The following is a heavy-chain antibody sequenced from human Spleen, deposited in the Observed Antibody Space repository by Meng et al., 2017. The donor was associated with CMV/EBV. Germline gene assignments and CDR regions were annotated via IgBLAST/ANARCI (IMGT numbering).Heavy chain of an antibody. Sequence: SGFTFDDYGMSWVRQVPGKGLEWVSGINWNGGSTGYGDSVKGRFTISRDNGKNSLYLQMNSLRAEDTALYYCARKGGRDFWSDYDPYWGQGTLVTVSS. V-gene: IGHV3-20*03. CDR2: INWNGGST. J-gene: IGHJ4*02. CDR1: GFTFDDYG. CDR3: ARKGGRDFWSDYDPY. D-gene: IGHD3-3*01.